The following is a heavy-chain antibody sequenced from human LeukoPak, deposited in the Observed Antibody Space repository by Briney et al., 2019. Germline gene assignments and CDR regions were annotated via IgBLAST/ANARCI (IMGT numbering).Heavy chain of an antibody. Sequence: SETLSLTCAVYGGSFSGYYWSWIRQPPGKGLEWIGEINHSGSTNYNPSLKSRVTISVDTSKNQFSLKLSSVTAADTAVYYCARVRYSSTSCYYMDVWGKGTTVTVSS. J-gene: IGHJ6*03. D-gene: IGHD2-2*01. V-gene: IGHV4-34*01. CDR2: INHSGST. CDR1: GGSFSGYY. CDR3: ARVRYSSTSCYYMDV.